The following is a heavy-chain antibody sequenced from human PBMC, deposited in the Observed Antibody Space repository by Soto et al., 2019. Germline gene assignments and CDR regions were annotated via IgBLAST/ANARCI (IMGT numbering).Heavy chain of an antibody. Sequence: AAVKVSCKASGYTFTGYYMHWVRQAPGQGLEWMGWINPNSGGTNYAQKFQGRVTMTRDTSISTAYMELSRLRSDDTAVYYCARSSIAARYYYYYGMDVWGQGTTVTVSS. CDR3: ARSSIAARYYYYYGMDV. CDR2: INPNSGGT. D-gene: IGHD6-13*01. V-gene: IGHV1-2*02. J-gene: IGHJ6*02. CDR1: GYTFTGYY.